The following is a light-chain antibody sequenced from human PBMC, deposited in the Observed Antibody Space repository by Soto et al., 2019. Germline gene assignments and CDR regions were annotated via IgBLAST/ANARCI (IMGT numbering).Light chain of an antibody. CDR2: GAF. V-gene: IGKV3-15*01. J-gene: IGKJ4*01. Sequence: EIVMTQSPATLSVSPGERATLSCRASQSVTNNLAWYQQKPGQAPRLLIYGAFARATGIPARFSGSGSGTDFNLTISSLQSEDFAVYYCQQYYNWPPLTFGGGTKVEIK. CDR3: QQYYNWPPLT. CDR1: QSVTNN.